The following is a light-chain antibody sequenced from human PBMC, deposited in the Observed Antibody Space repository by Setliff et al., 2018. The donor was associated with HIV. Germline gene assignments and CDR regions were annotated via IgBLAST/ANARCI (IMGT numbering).Light chain of an antibody. V-gene: IGLV2-8*01. Sequence: SALTQPPSASGSPGQSVTISCTGTSSDVGGYNYVSWYQQHPGKAPKLMIYEVSKRPSGVPDRFSGSKSGNTASLTVSGLQAGDEADYYCSSYAGSNNYVFGTGTKGTVL. CDR3: SSYAGSNNYV. CDR1: SSDVGGYNY. J-gene: IGLJ1*01. CDR2: EVS.